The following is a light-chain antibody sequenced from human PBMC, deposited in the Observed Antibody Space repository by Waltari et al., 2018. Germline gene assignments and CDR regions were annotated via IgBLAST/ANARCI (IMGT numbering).Light chain of an antibody. CDR3: RSHTSNNVVV. V-gene: IGLV2-14*01. CDR2: DFS. J-gene: IGLJ2*01. CDR1: SSDVGSYDY. Sequence: QSALTQPASVSGSPGQSITISCTGTSSDVGSYDYVSWYQQDPGKAPKGMIYDFSNRRSWCSNRCSGTKSGNTASLTISGLQAEDEADYYCRSHTSNNVVVFGGGTKLTVL.